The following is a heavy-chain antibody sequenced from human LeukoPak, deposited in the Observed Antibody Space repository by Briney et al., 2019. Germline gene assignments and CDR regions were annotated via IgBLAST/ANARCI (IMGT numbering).Heavy chain of an antibody. D-gene: IGHD4-17*01. V-gene: IGHV1-46*01. J-gene: IGHJ4*02. CDR2: INPSGGST. CDR1: GYTFTSYY. CDR3: ARVRGGDYYFDY. Sequence: ASVKVSCKASGYTFTSYYMHWVRQAPGQGLGWMGIINPSGGSTSYAQKFQGRVTMTRDTSTSTVYMELSSLRSEDTAVYYCARVRGGDYYFDYWGQGTLVTVSS.